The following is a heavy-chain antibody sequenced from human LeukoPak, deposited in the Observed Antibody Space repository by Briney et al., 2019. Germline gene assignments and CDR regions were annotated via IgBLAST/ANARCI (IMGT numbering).Heavy chain of an antibody. J-gene: IGHJ4*02. CDR1: GFTFSSYA. CDR3: ARWSGFSFDY. D-gene: IGHD3-3*01. V-gene: IGHV3-64*01. CDR2: ISSNGGST. Sequence: GGSLRLSCAASGFTFSSYAMHWVRQAPGKGLEYVSAISSNGGSTYYANSVKGRFTISRDNSKNTLYLQMGSLRAEDTAVYYCARWSGFSFDYWGQGTLVTVSS.